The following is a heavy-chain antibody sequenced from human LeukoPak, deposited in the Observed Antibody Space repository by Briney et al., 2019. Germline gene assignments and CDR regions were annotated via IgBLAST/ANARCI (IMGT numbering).Heavy chain of an antibody. D-gene: IGHD3-10*01. CDR2: IYSGGST. V-gene: IGHV3-53*01. CDR3: ARAGWFGELYYDY. Sequence: GGSLRLSCAASGFTVSSNYMSWVRQAPGKGLEWVSVIYSGGSTYYADSVKGRFTISRDNSKNTLYLQMNSLRAEDTAVYYCARAGWFGELYYDYWGQGTLVTVSS. J-gene: IGHJ4*02. CDR1: GFTVSSNY.